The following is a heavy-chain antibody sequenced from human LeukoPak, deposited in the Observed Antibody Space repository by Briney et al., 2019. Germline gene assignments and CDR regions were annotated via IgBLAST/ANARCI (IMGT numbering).Heavy chain of an antibody. V-gene: IGHV3-33*01. CDR3: ARDRYGSQWLVRGLGYYYYGMDV. Sequence: GRSLRLSCAASGFTFSSYGMHWVRQAPGKGLEWVAVIWYDGSNKYYADSVKGRFTISRDNSKNTLYLQMNSLRAEDTAVYYCARDRYGSQWLVRGLGYYYYGMDVWGQGTTVTVSS. CDR1: GFTFSSYG. J-gene: IGHJ6*02. CDR2: IWYDGSNK. D-gene: IGHD6-19*01.